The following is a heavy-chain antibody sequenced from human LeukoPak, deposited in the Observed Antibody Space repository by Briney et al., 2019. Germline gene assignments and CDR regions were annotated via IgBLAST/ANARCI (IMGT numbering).Heavy chain of an antibody. CDR3: RLAYCGGDCPNPFDY. J-gene: IGHJ4*02. CDR1: GYSFTSYW. D-gene: IGHD2-21*02. V-gene: IGHV5-51*01. CDR2: IYPGDSDT. Sequence: GESLKISCKGSGYSFTSYWIGWVRQMPGKGLEWMGIIYPGDSDTRYSPSFQGQVTISADKSISTAYLQWSSLKASDTAMYYCRLAYCGGDCPNPFDYWGQGTLVTVSS.